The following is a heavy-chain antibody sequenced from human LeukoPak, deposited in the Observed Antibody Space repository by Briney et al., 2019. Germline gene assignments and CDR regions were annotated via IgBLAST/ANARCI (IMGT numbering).Heavy chain of an antibody. CDR3: ARSAYCGGDCYSRGYYFDY. V-gene: IGHV3-21*01. J-gene: IGHJ4*02. CDR1: GFTFSSYS. D-gene: IGHD2-21*02. Sequence: GGSLRLSCAASGFTFSSYSMNWIRQAPGKGLEWVSSISSSSSYIYYADSVKGRCTISRDNAKNSLYLQMNSLRAEDTAVYYCARSAYCGGDCYSRGYYFDYWGQGTLVTVSS. CDR2: ISSSSSYI.